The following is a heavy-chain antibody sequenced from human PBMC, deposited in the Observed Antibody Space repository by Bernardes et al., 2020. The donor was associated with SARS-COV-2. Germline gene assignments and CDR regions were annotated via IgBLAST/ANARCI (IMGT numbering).Heavy chain of an antibody. V-gene: IGHV1-2*02. CDR2: INPNSGGT. J-gene: IGHJ6*02. CDR1: GYTFTGYY. CDR3: ARYDNWNPHTLLWFGDHAGGMDV. D-gene: IGHD3-10*01. Sequence: ASVKVSCKASGYTFTGYYMHWVRQAPGQGLEWMGWINPNSGGTNYAQKFQGRVTMTRDTSISTAYMELSRLRSDDTAVYYCARYDNWNPHTLLWFGDHAGGMDVWGQGTTVT.